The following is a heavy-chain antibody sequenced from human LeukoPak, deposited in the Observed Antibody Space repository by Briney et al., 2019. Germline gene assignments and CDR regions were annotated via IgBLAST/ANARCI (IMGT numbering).Heavy chain of an antibody. CDR2: IIPIFGTA. V-gene: IGHV1-69*05. D-gene: IGHD3-3*01. J-gene: IGHJ6*03. CDR1: GGTFSSYA. Sequence: SVKVSCKASGGTFSSYAISWVRQAPGQGLEWMGGIIPIFGTANYAQKFQGRVTITTDESTSTAYMELSSLRSEDTAVYYCASVGGRSITIFGVVTHYYYYYMDVWGKGTTVTVSS. CDR3: ASVGGRSITIFGVVTHYYYYYMDV.